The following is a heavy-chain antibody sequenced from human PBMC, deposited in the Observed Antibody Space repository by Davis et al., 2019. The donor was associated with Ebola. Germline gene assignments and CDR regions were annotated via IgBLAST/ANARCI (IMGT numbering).Heavy chain of an antibody. CDR3: AKHHDFWSGYLDY. D-gene: IGHD3-3*01. CDR2: IYYSGST. CDR1: GGSISSYY. V-gene: IGHV4-59*01. Sequence: PSETLSLTCTVSGGSISSYYWSWIRQPPGKGLEWIGYIYYSGSTNYNPSLKSRVTISVDTSKNQFSLKLSSVTAADTAVYYCAKHHDFWSGYLDYWGQGTLVTVSS. J-gene: IGHJ4*02.